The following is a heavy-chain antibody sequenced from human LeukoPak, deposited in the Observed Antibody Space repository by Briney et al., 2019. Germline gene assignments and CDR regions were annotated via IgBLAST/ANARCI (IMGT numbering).Heavy chain of an antibody. V-gene: IGHV4-34*01. J-gene: IGHJ3*02. CDR3: ARRPSPPDAFDI. CDR1: GGPFSGYF. CDR2: ITHSGIT. Sequence: SETLSLTCAVYGGPFSGYFWTWIRQPPEKGLEWIGEITHSGITNYNPSLKGRVTISADTSKNQFSLKLTSVTAADTAVYYCARRPSPPDAFDIWGQGTVVTVSS.